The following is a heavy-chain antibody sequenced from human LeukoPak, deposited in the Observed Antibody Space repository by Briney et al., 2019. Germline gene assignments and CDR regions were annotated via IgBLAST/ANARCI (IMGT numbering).Heavy chain of an antibody. D-gene: IGHD4/OR15-4a*01. Sequence: GGSLRLSCAASGFTFSDQWMHWVRQGPEKGLVWVSRINGDGSSTAYADFVKGRFTISRDNARNTLSLQMNSLRIEDTAIYYCVKGAPFDYWGQGTLSPPPQ. CDR1: GFTFSDQW. CDR3: VKGAPFDY. V-gene: IGHV3-74*03. CDR2: INGDGSST. J-gene: IGHJ4*02.